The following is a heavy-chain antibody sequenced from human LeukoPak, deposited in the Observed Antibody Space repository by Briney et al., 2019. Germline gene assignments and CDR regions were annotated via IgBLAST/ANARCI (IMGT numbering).Heavy chain of an antibody. Sequence: PGRSLRLSCAASGFTFSSYGMHWVRQAPGKGLEWVAVISYDGSNKYYADSVKGRFTISRDNSKNTLYLQMNSLRAEDTAVYYCARERGDWGQGTLVTVSS. V-gene: IGHV3-30*19. CDR1: GFTFSSYG. CDR2: ISYDGSNK. J-gene: IGHJ4*02. CDR3: ARERGD.